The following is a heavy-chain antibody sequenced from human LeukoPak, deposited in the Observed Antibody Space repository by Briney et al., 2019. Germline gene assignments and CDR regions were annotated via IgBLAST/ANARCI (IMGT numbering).Heavy chain of an antibody. J-gene: IGHJ4*02. D-gene: IGHD6-19*01. V-gene: IGHV6-1*01. CDR3: ARAVAGTEGWFDY. CDR1: GDSVSSNSAA. Sequence: SQTLSLTCAISGDSVSSNSAAWNWIRQSPSRGLEWLGRTYYRSKWYYDYAVAVKSRISINPDTSKNQFSLQLSSVTPEDTAVYYCARAVAGTEGWFDYWGQGILVTVSS. CDR2: TYYRSKWYY.